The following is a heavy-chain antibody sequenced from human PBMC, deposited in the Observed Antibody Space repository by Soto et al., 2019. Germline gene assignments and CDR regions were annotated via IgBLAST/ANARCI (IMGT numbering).Heavy chain of an antibody. CDR1: GFSFSDYY. V-gene: IGHV3-11*01. CDR2: ISLSDNSI. Sequence: QVQLVESGGGLVKPGGSLRLSCAASGFSFSDYYMSWIRQAPGKGLEWVSYISLSDNSIYYADSVKGRFTISRDNAKSSLYLQMDSLRAEDTAVYYCARDIEPPGLFFDYWGQGTLVTVSS. CDR3: ARDIEPPGLFFDY. J-gene: IGHJ4*02. D-gene: IGHD6-13*01.